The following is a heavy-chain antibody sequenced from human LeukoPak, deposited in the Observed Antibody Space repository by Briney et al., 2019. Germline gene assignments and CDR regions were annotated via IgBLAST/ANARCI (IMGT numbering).Heavy chain of an antibody. D-gene: IGHD3-10*01. Sequence: SETLSLTCTVSGYSISSGYYWGWIRQPPGKGLEWIGSIYHSGSTYYNPSLKSRVTISVDTSKNQFSLKLSSVTAADTAVYYCARDYYGSGSYYKGLWDYYYMDVWGKGTTVTISS. V-gene: IGHV4-38-2*02. CDR2: IYHSGST. CDR1: GYSISSGYY. CDR3: ARDYYGSGSYYKGLWDYYYMDV. J-gene: IGHJ6*03.